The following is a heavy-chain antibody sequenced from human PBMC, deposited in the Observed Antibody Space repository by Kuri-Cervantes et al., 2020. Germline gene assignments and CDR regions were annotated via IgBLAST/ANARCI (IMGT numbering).Heavy chain of an antibody. V-gene: IGHV4-59*12. Sequence: SETLSLTCTVSGGSISSYYWGWIRQPPGKGLEWIGYIYYSGSTNYNPSLKSRVTISVDTSKNQFSLKLSSVTAADTAVYYCARERDYGDSGGMFDYWGQGTLVTVSS. CDR2: IYYSGST. D-gene: IGHD4-17*01. CDR1: GGSISSYY. CDR3: ARERDYGDSGGMFDY. J-gene: IGHJ4*02.